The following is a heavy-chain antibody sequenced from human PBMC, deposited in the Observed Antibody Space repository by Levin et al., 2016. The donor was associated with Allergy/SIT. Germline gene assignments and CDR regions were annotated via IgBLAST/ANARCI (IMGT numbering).Heavy chain of an antibody. V-gene: IGHV4-34*01. Sequence: WIRQPPGKGLEWIGEINHSGSTNYNPSLKSRVTISVDTSKNQFSLKLSSVTAADTAVYYCARGRCGGDCYSANRGGGYYYYYGMDVWGQGTTVTVSS. J-gene: IGHJ6*02. CDR3: ARGRCGGDCYSANRGGGYYYYYGMDV. CDR2: INHSGST. D-gene: IGHD2-21*02.